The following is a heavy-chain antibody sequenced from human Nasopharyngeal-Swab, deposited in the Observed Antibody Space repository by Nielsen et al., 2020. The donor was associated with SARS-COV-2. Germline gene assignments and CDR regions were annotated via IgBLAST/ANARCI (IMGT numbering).Heavy chain of an antibody. CDR1: GYSFTDNY. Sequence: ASVKVSCKASGYSFTDNYINWVRQATGQGLEWMGWMNPKNGNTGYAQKFQGRLAVTRDTSISTVYMELSSLRSDDTAVYYCARGAPMISEAGDYWGQGTLVTVSS. CDR3: ARGAPMISEAGDY. D-gene: IGHD3-16*01. J-gene: IGHJ4*02. CDR2: MNPKNGNT. V-gene: IGHV1-8*01.